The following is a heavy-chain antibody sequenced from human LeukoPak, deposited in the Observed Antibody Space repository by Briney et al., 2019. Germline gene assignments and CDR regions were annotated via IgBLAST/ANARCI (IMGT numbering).Heavy chain of an antibody. CDR2: IYPGDSDT. D-gene: IGHD3-22*01. CDR1: GYSFTSYW. J-gene: IGHJ3*02. V-gene: IGHV5-51*01. Sequence: GESLKISCKGSGYSFTSYWIGWVRQMPGKGLEWMGIIYPGDSDTRYSPSFQGQVTISADKSISTAYLQWSSLKASDTAMYYCAGGYYYDSSGYFLTAFDIWGQGTMVTVSS. CDR3: AGGYYYDSSGYFLTAFDI.